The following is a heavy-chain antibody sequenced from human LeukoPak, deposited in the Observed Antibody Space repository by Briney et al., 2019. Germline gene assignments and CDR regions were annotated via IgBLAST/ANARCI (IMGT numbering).Heavy chain of an antibody. CDR1: GGSISSGGYY. Sequence: PSETLSLTCTVSGGSISSGGYYWSWIRQHPGKGLEWIAYIYCSGSTYYNPSLKSRVTISVDTSKNQFSLKLSSVTAADTAVYYCARADYSSSWFLDYRGQGTLVTVSS. V-gene: IGHV4-31*03. D-gene: IGHD6-13*01. CDR3: ARADYSSSWFLDY. CDR2: IYCSGST. J-gene: IGHJ4*02.